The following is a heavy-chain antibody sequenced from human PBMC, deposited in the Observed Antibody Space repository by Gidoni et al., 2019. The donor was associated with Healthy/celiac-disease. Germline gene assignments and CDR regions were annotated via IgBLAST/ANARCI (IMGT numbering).Heavy chain of an antibody. CDR2: INHSGST. CDR1: GGSFSGYY. J-gene: IGHJ5*02. V-gene: IGHV4-34*01. Sequence: QVQLQQCGAGLLKPSATLSLTCAVYGGSFSGYYWSWIRQPPGKGLEWIGEINHSGSTNYNPSLKSRVTISVDTSKNQFSLKLSSVTAADTAVYYCARGRWRGGWFDPWGQGTLVTVSS. D-gene: IGHD2-15*01. CDR3: ARGRWRGGWFDP.